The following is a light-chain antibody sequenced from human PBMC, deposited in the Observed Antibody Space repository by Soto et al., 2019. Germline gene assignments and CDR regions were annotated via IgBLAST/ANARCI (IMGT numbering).Light chain of an antibody. CDR2: GVS. Sequence: EKVVMKSPATLSVSPGESVTLSCRASQLFSSNLAWYQHKPGQARRLLIYGVSTRDTGVPDRFSGSASGTEFTLTISILQSEDSAVYYCQQYNNWPRTFGQGTRLEIK. CDR1: QLFSSN. CDR3: QQYNNWPRT. J-gene: IGKJ5*01. V-gene: IGKV3-15*01.